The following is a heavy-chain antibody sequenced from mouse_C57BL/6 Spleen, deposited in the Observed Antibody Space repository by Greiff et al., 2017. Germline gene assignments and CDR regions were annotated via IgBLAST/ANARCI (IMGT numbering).Heavy chain of an antibody. D-gene: IGHD2-4*01. CDR3: ARTDSDDAFAY. CDR2: IYPGDGAT. CDR1: GYAFTSSW. V-gene: IGHV1-82*01. J-gene: IGHJ3*01. Sequence: QVQLQQSGPELVKPGASVKISCKASGYAFTSSWMNWVKQRPGKGLEWIGRIYPGDGATNYNGKFKGKATLTADKSSSTAYMQLSSLTSEDSAVYCCARTDSDDAFAYWGQGTLVTVSA.